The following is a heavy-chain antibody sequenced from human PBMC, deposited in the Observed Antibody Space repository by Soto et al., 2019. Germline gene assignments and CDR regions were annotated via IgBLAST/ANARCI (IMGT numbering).Heavy chain of an antibody. D-gene: IGHD3-9*01. CDR1: GYTFTSYA. J-gene: IGHJ4*02. Sequence: GASVKVSCKASGYTFTSYAMHWVRQAPGQRLEWMGWINAGNGNTKYSQKFQGRVTITRDTSASTAYMELSSLRSEDTAVYYCARSTLRYFDLTRFDYWGQGTLVTVSS. V-gene: IGHV1-3*01. CDR2: INAGNGNT. CDR3: ARSTLRYFDLTRFDY.